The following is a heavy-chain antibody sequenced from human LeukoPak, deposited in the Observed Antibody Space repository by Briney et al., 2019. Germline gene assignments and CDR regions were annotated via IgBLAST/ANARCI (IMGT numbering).Heavy chain of an antibody. D-gene: IGHD4-23*01. Sequence: GGSLRLSCAASGFTFSSYWMSWVRQAPGKGLEWVANVNQDVSETNYVDSVKGRFTTSRDNAKKSLYLQMTSLRVEDTAVYYCARDRGYSSFDYWGQGTLVTVSS. V-gene: IGHV3-7*01. J-gene: IGHJ4*02. CDR1: GFTFSSYW. CDR3: ARDRGYSSFDY. CDR2: VNQDVSET.